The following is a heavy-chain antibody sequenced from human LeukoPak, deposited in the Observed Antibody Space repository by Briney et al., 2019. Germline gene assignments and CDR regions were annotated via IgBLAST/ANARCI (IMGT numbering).Heavy chain of an antibody. Sequence: PSETLSLTCTVSGGSISSYYWSWIRQPPGKGPEWIGYIYYSGSTNYNPSLKSRVTISVDTSKNQFSQKLSSVTAADTAVYYCARVGGGDNYYYYYYYMDVCGKGATVTVSS. J-gene: IGHJ6*03. CDR1: GGSISSYY. V-gene: IGHV4-59*01. D-gene: IGHD5-24*01. CDR3: ARVGGGDNYYYYYYYMDV. CDR2: IYYSGST.